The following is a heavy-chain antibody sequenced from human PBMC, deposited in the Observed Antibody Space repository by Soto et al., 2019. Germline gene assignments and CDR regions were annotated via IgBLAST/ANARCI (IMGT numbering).Heavy chain of an antibody. CDR2: INVGKGNT. CDR1: GYSFTPYS. V-gene: IGHV1-3*01. Sequence: ASVKVSCKASGYSFTPYSMQWVRQAPGQRLEWMGWINVGKGNTEYSQKFQGRLTVTRDTSASTVYMELSSLRSEDTAVYYCVRAGVALSTKPYNWFDLWGEGTLVTVSS. CDR3: VRAGVALSTKPYNWFDL. J-gene: IGHJ5*02. D-gene: IGHD3-3*02.